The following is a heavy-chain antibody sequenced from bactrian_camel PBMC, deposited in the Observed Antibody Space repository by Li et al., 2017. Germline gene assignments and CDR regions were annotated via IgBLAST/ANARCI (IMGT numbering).Heavy chain of an antibody. CDR1: GVTFVGSD. CDR3: AAVLGLARADRCPTSAGAGSFNY. CDR2: ILGGLT. J-gene: IGHJ4*01. Sequence: HVQLVESGGGSAQTGGSLTLSCTGSGVTFVGSDRGWYRQGPGNECEGVATILGGLTGYADSVKGRFTISRDNAKNTMYLQMNSLKPEDTAMYYCAAVLGLARADRCPTSAGAGSFNYWGQGTQVTVS. V-gene: IGHV3S55*01. D-gene: IGHD5*01.